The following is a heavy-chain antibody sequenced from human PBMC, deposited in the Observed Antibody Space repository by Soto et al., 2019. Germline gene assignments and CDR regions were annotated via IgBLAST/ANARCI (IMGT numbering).Heavy chain of an antibody. Sequence: GGSLRLSCAASGFTFSSYAMSWVRQAPGKGLEWVSAISGSGGSTYYADSVKGRFTISRDNSKNTLYLQMNSLRAEDTAVYYCANTGPLAYYDILTGYYTTWGQGTLVTVSS. J-gene: IGHJ5*02. CDR3: ANTGPLAYYDILTGYYTT. D-gene: IGHD3-9*01. CDR1: GFTFSSYA. CDR2: ISGSGGST. V-gene: IGHV3-23*01.